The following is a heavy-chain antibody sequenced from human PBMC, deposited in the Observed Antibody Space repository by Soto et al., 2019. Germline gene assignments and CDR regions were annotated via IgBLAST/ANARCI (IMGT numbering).Heavy chain of an antibody. CDR3: ARGPNCSGGSCYWGAGIDYGDYGIDY. J-gene: IGHJ4*02. D-gene: IGHD2-15*01. V-gene: IGHV1-8*01. CDR2: MNPNSGNT. Sequence: ASVKVSCKASGYTFTSYDINWVRQATGQGLEWMGWMNPNSGNTGYAQKFQGRVTMTRNTSISTAYMELSSLRSEDTAVYYCARGPNCSGGSCYWGAGIDYGDYGIDYWGQGTLVTVSS. CDR1: GYTFTSYD.